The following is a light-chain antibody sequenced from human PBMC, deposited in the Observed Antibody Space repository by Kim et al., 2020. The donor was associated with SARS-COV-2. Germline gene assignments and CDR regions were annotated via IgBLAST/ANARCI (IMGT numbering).Light chain of an antibody. CDR3: AAWDDRLNALV. V-gene: IGLV1-44*01. J-gene: IGLJ2*01. CDR1: TSSVGSNT. CDR2: PDD. Sequence: GQRVTISCSGSTSSVGSNTVSWYQLLPGTAPKVLIYPDDYRPSGVPDRFSGSRSGTSASLAISGLQSDDEGVYYCAAWDDRLNALVFGGGTKVTVL.